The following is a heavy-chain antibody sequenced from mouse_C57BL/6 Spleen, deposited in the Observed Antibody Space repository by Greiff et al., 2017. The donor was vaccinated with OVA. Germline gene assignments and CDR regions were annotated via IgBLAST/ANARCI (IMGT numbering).Heavy chain of an antibody. Sequence: VQLQQSGAELVKPGASVKISCKASGYAFSSFWMNWVKQRPGKGLEWIGQIYPGDGDTNYNGKFKGKATLTADKSSSTAYMQLSSLTSEDSAVYFCARGTTDAYYFDYWGQGTTLTVSS. D-gene: IGHD1-1*01. CDR2: IYPGDGDT. J-gene: IGHJ2*01. CDR3: ARGTTDAYYFDY. CDR1: GYAFSSFW. V-gene: IGHV1-80*01.